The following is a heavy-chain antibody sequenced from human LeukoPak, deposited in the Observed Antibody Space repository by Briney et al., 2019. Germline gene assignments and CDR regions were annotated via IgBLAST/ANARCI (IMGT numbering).Heavy chain of an antibody. D-gene: IGHD6-19*01. CDR2: ISSSSSYI. J-gene: IGHJ3*02. V-gene: IGHV3-21*01. CDR1: GFTFSSYS. Sequence: YPGGSLRLSCAASGFTFSSYSMNWVRQAPGKGLEWVSSISSSSSYIYYADSVKGRFTISRDNAKNSLYLQMNSLRAEDTAVYYCARDLSRLVHAFDIWGQGTMVTVSS. CDR3: ARDLSRLVHAFDI.